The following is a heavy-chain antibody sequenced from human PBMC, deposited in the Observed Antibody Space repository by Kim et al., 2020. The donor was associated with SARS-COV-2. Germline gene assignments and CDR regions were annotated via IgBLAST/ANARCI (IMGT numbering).Heavy chain of an antibody. CDR2: ISYDGSNK. J-gene: IGHJ4*02. CDR1: GFTFSSYG. CDR3: AKVDY. V-gene: IGHV3-30*18. Sequence: GGSLRLSCAASGFTFSSYGMHWVRQAPGKGLEWVAVISYDGSNKYYADSVKGRFTISRDNSKNTLYLQMNSLRAEDTAVYYCAKVDYWGQGTLVTVSS.